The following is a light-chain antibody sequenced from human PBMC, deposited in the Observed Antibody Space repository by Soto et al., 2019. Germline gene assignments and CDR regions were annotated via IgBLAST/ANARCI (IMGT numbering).Light chain of an antibody. CDR2: GAS. V-gene: IGKV3-20*01. CDR1: QSLSSSY. CDR3: QQYGSSSWT. J-gene: IGKJ1*01. Sequence: EIALTQSPDTLSLSPGERATLSCRASQSLSSSYLAWYQHKPGQAPRLLIYGASSRATGIPDRFSGSGSGTDFTLSISRLEPEDFAVYYCQQYGSSSWTFGQGTKVDIK.